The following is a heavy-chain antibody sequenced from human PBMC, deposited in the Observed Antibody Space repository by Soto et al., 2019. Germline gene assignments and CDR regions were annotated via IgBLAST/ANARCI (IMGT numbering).Heavy chain of an antibody. Sequence: PVGSLRLSCAASGFSFTYYGMHWVRQAPGKGLDWVALILSDGRNEYYADSVKGRFTISRDNSKSTVYLQMNSLRDDDTGVYYCGKDWGDGKNPIDSSGRGTLVTVS. D-gene: IGHD3-10*01. J-gene: IGHJ5*01. V-gene: IGHV3-30*02. CDR2: ILSDGRNE. CDR3: GKDWGDGKNPIDS. CDR1: GFSFTYYG.